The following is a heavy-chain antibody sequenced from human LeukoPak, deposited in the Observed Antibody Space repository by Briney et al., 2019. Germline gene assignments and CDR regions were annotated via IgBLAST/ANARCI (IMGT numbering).Heavy chain of an antibody. CDR1: GFTFKNYA. J-gene: IGHJ4*02. CDR2: ISGSSGPT. V-gene: IGHV3-23*01. D-gene: IGHD3-22*01. CDR3: AREGYYYDSSGYYSKPRAPLGFDY. Sequence: PGGSLRLSCAASGFTFKNYAMSWVRQAPGKGLEWVSAISGSSGPTHYADSVKGRFTISRDNSKNTLYLQMNSLRAEDTAVYYCAREGYYYDSSGYYSKPRAPLGFDYWGQGTLVTVSS.